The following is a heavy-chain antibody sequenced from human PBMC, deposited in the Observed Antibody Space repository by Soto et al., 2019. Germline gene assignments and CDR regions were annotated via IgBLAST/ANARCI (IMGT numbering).Heavy chain of an antibody. D-gene: IGHD3-9*01. CDR1: GFSLSTSGLG. Sequence: SGPTLVNPTQTLTLTCTFSGFSLSTSGLGVSWIRQPPGKSLECLALIYWNDDKRYSPSLKSRLTITKDTSKNQVVLTMTNMEHVETDTYYCARRPLTSDVLRYFDWLFHRMNWCEHLGQGTLVTVSA. V-gene: IGHV2-5*01. CDR2: IYWNDDK. CDR3: ARRPLTSDVLRYFDWLFHRMNWCEH. J-gene: IGHJ5*01.